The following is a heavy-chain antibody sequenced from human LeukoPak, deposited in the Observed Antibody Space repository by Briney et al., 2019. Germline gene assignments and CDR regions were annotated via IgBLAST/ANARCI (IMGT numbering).Heavy chain of an antibody. Sequence: SETLSLTCTVSGGSISSGGYYWSWIRQHPGTGLEWIGYIYYSGSTYYNPSLKSRVTISVDTSKNQFSLKLSSVTAADTAVYYCARSYSSSWSFDYWGQGTLVTVSS. V-gene: IGHV4-31*03. J-gene: IGHJ4*02. CDR3: ARSYSSSWSFDY. CDR2: IYYSGST. CDR1: GGSISSGGYY. D-gene: IGHD6-13*01.